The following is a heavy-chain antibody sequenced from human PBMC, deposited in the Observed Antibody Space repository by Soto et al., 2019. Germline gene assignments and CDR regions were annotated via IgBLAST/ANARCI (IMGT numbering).Heavy chain of an antibody. Sequence: QVQLVQSGAEEQKPGASVKVSCKASGYTFTGYAMHWVRQAPGQRLEWMGWITAGNGNTKYSQKFQGRVTITRDTSASTAYRELSSLRSEDTAVYYCARAVAVPADFDYWGQGPLVTVSS. J-gene: IGHJ4*02. CDR1: GYTFTGYA. V-gene: IGHV1-3*05. CDR2: ITAGNGNT. D-gene: IGHD6-19*01. CDR3: ARAVAVPADFDY.